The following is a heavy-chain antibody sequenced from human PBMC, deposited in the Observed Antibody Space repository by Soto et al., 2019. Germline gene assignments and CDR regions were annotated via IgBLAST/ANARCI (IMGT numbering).Heavy chain of an antibody. CDR1: GYSFTSYW. CDR3: ARAITIFGVVPDYYGMDV. J-gene: IGHJ6*02. D-gene: IGHD3-3*01. CDR2: IYPGDSDT. Sequence: ESLKISFKGSGYSFTSYWIGWVRQIPGKGLEWMGIIYPGDSDTRYSPSFQGQVTISADKSISTAYLQWSSLKASDTAMYYCARAITIFGVVPDYYGMDVWGQGTTVTVSS. V-gene: IGHV5-51*01.